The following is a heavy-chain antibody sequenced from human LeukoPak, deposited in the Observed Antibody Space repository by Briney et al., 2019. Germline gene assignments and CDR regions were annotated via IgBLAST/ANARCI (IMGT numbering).Heavy chain of an antibody. CDR1: GGSISTYY. D-gene: IGHD1-26*01. Sequence: PSETLSFTCTVSGGSISTYYWSWIRQPPGKGLEWIGSIYHSGSTYYNPSLKSRVTISVDTSKNQFSLKLSSVTAADTAVYYCARERELLYAFDYWGQGTLVTVSS. CDR2: IYHSGST. V-gene: IGHV4-38-2*02. J-gene: IGHJ4*02. CDR3: ARERELLYAFDY.